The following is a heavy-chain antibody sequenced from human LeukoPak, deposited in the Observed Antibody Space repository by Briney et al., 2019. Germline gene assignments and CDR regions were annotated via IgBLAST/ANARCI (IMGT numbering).Heavy chain of an antibody. CDR3: ARDNWNYGSSMDV. Sequence: SETLSLTCTVSGGSISSYYWSWIRQPPGKGLEWIGYIYYSGSTNYNPSLKSRVTISVDTSKNQFSLKLSSVTAADTAVYYCARDNWNYGSSMDVWGQGTTVAVSS. CDR2: IYYSGST. V-gene: IGHV4-59*01. J-gene: IGHJ6*02. D-gene: IGHD1-7*01. CDR1: GGSISSYY.